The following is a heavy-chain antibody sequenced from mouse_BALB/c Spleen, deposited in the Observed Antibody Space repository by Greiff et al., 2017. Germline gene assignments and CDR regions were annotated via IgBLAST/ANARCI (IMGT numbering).Heavy chain of an antibody. Sequence: EVHLVESGGGLVQPGGSRKLSCAASGFTFSDYGMAWVRQAPGKGPEWVAFISNLAYSIYYADTVTGRFTISRENAKNTLYLEMSSLRSEDTAMYYCARVLRGYFDYWGQGTTLTVSS. D-gene: IGHD1-1*01. V-gene: IGHV5-15*02. CDR1: GFTFSDYG. CDR2: ISNLAYSI. J-gene: IGHJ2*01. CDR3: ARVLRGYFDY.